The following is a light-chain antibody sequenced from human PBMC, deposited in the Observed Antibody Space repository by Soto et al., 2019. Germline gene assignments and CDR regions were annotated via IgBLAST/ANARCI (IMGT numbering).Light chain of an antibody. CDR1: SSYIGNNY. J-gene: IGLJ2*01. CDR3: GTWDSSLSAVV. CDR2: DNN. Sequence: QSVLTQPPSVSAAPGQKVTISCSGSSSYIGNNYVSWYQQLPGTAPKLLIYDNNKRPSGIPDRSSGSKSGTSATLGITGLQTGDEADYYCGTWDSSLSAVVFGGGTKLTVL. V-gene: IGLV1-51*01.